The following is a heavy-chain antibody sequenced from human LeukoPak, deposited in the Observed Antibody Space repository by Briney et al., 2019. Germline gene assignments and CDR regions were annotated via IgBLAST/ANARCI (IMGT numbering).Heavy chain of an antibody. D-gene: IGHD2-15*01. Sequence: GSLRLSCAASGFTFSSYDMHWVRQTTGKGLEWVSGIGTAGDTYYPGSVKGRFTISRENAKNSLCLQMNSLRAGDTAVYYCARGPFCSGGSCHDPYYYYGMDVWGQGTTVTVSS. CDR2: IGTAGDT. J-gene: IGHJ6*02. V-gene: IGHV3-13*01. CDR1: GFTFSSYD. CDR3: ARGPFCSGGSCHDPYYYYGMDV.